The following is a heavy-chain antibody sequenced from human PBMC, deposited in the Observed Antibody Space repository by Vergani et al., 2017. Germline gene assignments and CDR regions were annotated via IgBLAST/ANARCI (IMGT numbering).Heavy chain of an antibody. D-gene: IGHD2-21*01. J-gene: IGHJ2*01. Sequence: LENSGPGLLKPSETLSLTCSVSGYSTGSGFYCAWIQQSPGDCIQWLTSIHNSGNNYHNPSLKNRASVSLDTSKNRFSLNLTSVTATDTAVYYCARSQGDYWYFDLWGPGSLVTVSS. CDR1: GYSTGSGFY. V-gene: IGHV4-38-2*01. CDR2: IHNSGNN. CDR3: ARSQGDYWYFDL.